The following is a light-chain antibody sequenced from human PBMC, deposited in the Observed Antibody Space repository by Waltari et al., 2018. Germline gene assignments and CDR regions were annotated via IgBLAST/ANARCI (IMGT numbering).Light chain of an antibody. CDR3: QQRSNWPPGGSLT. Sequence: EIVLTQSPATLSLSPGERATLSCRASQSVSSYLSWYQQKPGQAPRLLIYDASNRATGIPARFSGSGSGTDFPLTISSLEPEDFAVYYCQQRSNWPPGGSLTFGGGTKVEIK. CDR2: DAS. J-gene: IGKJ4*01. V-gene: IGKV3-11*01. CDR1: QSVSSY.